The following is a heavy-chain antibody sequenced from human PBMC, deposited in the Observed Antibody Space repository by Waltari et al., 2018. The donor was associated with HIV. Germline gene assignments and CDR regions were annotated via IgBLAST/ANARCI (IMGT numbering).Heavy chain of an antibody. CDR1: GSLFSTYA. CDR2: ISYDGSDE. CDR3: ARAPPYSTRWFYDAVDI. D-gene: IGHD6-13*01. J-gene: IGHJ3*02. V-gene: IGHV3-30*01. Sequence: QVQLVESGGGVVQPGRSLRLSCAASGSLFSTYAVHWVRQAPGEGLEWVARISYDGSDESYADSVKGRFTISRDNSKNTLYLQMNSLRAEDTAVYYCARAPPYSTRWFYDAVDIWGQGTMVTVSS.